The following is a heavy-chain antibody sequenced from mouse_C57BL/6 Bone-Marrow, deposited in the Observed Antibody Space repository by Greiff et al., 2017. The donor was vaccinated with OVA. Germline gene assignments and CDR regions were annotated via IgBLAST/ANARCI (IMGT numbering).Heavy chain of an antibody. J-gene: IGHJ3*01. V-gene: IGHV14-4*01. D-gene: IGHD4-1*01. CDR1: GYTFKDDC. CDR3: TWDLAWFAY. CDR2: IDPENGDT. Sequence: VQLQQSGAELVRPGASVKLSCTASGYTFKDDCMHWVKQRPEQGLEWIGWIDPENGDTEYAPKFKGKATLTADTSANTSYLQLSSLTSEDTAVYYCTWDLAWFAYWGQGNLVTVSA.